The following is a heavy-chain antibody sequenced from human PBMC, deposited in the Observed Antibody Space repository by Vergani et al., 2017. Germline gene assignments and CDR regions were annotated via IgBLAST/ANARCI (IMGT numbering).Heavy chain of an antibody. J-gene: IGHJ3*02. D-gene: IGHD2-21*02. Sequence: QVQLVESGGGVVQPGRSLRLSCAASGFTFSSYGMHWVRQAPGKGLEWVAVISYDGSNKYYTDSVKGRFTISRDNSKNTLYLQMNSLRAEDTAVYYCAMVTRGAFDIWGQGTMVTVSS. V-gene: IGHV3-30*03. CDR2: ISYDGSNK. CDR3: AMVTRGAFDI. CDR1: GFTFSSYG.